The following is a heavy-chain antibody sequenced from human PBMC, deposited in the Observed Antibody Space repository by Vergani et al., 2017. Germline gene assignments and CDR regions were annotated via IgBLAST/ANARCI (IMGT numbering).Heavy chain of an antibody. CDR1: GFTFTNFA. J-gene: IGHJ4*02. D-gene: IGHD4-17*01. V-gene: IGHV3-13*01. CDR2: IGTAGDT. Sequence: EVQLLESGGNLVQPGGSLRLSCAASGFTFTNFAMTWVRQAPGKGLEWVSAIGTAGDTYYPGSVKGRFTISRENAKNSLYLQMNGLRAGDTAVYYCARVNYGDSGPCLAYWGPGTLVTVSS. CDR3: ARVNYGDSGPCLAY.